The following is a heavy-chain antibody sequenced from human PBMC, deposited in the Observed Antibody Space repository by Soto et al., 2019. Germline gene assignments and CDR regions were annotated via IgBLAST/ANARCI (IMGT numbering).Heavy chain of an antibody. Sequence: ASVKVSCKASGYTFTGYYMHWVRQAPGQGLEWMGWINPNSGGTNYAQKFQGWVTMTRDTSISTAYMELSRLRSDDTAVYYCARDLPELIDFCSGYRYRPSAMDVWGQGTTLTVS. D-gene: IGHD3-3*01. V-gene: IGHV1-2*04. CDR2: INPNSGGT. CDR1: GYTFTGYY. J-gene: IGHJ6*02. CDR3: ARDLPELIDFCSGYRYRPSAMDV.